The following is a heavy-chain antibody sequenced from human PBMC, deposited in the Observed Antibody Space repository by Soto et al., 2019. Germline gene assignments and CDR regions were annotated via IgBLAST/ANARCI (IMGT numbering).Heavy chain of an antibody. J-gene: IGHJ4*02. CDR3: AKHPKQQHTRGPFDY. CDR1: GFTFSSYA. Sequence: HPGGSLRLSCAASGFTFSSYAMSWVRQAPGKGLEWVSAISGSGGSTYYADSVKGRFTISRDNSKNTLYLQMNSLRAEDTAVYYCAKHPKQQHTRGPFDYWGQGTLVTVSS. V-gene: IGHV3-23*01. CDR2: ISGSGGST. D-gene: IGHD6-13*01.